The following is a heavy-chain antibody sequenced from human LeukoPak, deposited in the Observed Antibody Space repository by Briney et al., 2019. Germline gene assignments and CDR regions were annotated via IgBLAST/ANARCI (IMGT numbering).Heavy chain of an antibody. J-gene: IGHJ3*02. CDR1: GFTFSSYS. Sequence: GGSLRLSCAASGFTFSSYSMNWVRQAPGKGLEWVSSISSSSGYIYYADSVKGRFTISRDNAKNSLYLQMNSLRAEDTAVYYCARGRGYSYGFDAFDIWGQGTMVTVSS. D-gene: IGHD5-18*01. V-gene: IGHV3-21*01. CDR2: ISSSSGYI. CDR3: ARGRGYSYGFDAFDI.